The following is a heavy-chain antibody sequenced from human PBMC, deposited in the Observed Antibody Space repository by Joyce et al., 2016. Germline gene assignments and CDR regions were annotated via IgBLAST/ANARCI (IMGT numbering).Heavy chain of an antibody. CDR2: ISVDGTNQ. J-gene: IGHJ4*02. CDR3: SKDRRNSGTQADY. V-gene: IGHV3-30*18. Sequence: QVQLVESGGGVVQPGSSLRLSCAASGFSFSLYGMHWVRQDPGKGLECVAVISVDGTNQYYEDSVKGRFTISRDKSNNTLYLQMNSLRPEDTAVYYCSKDRRNSGTQADYWGQGTLVTVSS. CDR1: GFSFSLYG. D-gene: IGHD1-26*01.